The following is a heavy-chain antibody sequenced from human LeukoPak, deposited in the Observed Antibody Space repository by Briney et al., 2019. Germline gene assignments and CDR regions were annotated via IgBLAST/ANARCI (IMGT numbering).Heavy chain of an antibody. Sequence: GASVKVSCKVSGYTLTGLSMHWVQQAPGKGLEWMGGFDPEDGETIYAQMFQGRVTMTEDTSTDTAYMELSSLRSEDTAVYYCATTQQLPRSFDIWGQGTMVTVSS. CDR1: GYTLTGLS. CDR3: ATTQQLPRSFDI. J-gene: IGHJ3*02. CDR2: FDPEDGET. D-gene: IGHD2-2*01. V-gene: IGHV1-24*01.